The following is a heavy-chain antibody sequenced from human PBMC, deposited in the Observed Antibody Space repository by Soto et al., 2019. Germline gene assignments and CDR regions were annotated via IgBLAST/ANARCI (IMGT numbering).Heavy chain of an antibody. CDR3: ARVDHRGYFAILTDY. CDR2: IYDSVNT. J-gene: IGHJ4*02. Sequence: QVQLQESGPGLVKPSQTLSLTCTVSGDSLSRGGHYWSWIRQHPGKGLEWIGPIYDSVNTYYSPSLRSRVTIAADMSKNQFSLNLRSVTAADTAVYYCARVDHRGYFAILTDYWGQGTLVTVSS. V-gene: IGHV4-31*03. CDR1: GDSLSRGGHY. D-gene: IGHD3-9*01.